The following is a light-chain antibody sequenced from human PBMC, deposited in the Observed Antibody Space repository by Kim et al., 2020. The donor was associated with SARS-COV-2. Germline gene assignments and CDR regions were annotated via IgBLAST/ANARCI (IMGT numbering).Light chain of an antibody. J-gene: IGKJ1*01. CDR3: QEYGNSRT. CDR1: ESVTSSF. V-gene: IGKV3-20*01. Sequence: EIVLTQSPGTLSLSPGHRATLSCRASESVTSSFLACYQQKPGRAPRLLIYGISSRDTGIPDRFSGSGSGTDFILNITRLEPEDFAVYYCQEYGNSRTCGQETKVDIK. CDR2: GIS.